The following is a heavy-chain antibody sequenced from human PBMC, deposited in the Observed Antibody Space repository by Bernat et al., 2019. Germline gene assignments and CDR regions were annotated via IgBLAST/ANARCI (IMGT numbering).Heavy chain of an antibody. CDR3: AKDGESSGFDY. V-gene: IGHV3-30*18. CDR1: GFTFSSYG. CDR2: ISYDGSNK. D-gene: IGHD6-19*01. Sequence: QVQLVESGGGVVQPGRSLRLSCAASGFTFSSYGMHWVRQAPGKGLEWVAVISYDGSNKYYADSVKGRFTISRDNSKNTLYLQMNSLRAEDTAVYYCAKDGESSGFDYWGQGTLVTVSS. J-gene: IGHJ4*02.